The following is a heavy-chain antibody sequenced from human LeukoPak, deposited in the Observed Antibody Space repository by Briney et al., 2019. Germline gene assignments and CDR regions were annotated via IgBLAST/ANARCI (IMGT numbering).Heavy chain of an antibody. V-gene: IGHV1-18*01. CDR2: ISAYNGST. J-gene: IGHJ4*02. Sequence: ASVKVSCKASGYTFTSYGISWVRQAPGQGLEWMGWISAYNGSTNYAQKLQGRVTMTTDTSTSTAYMELRSLRSDDTAVYYCARVVRKIFGVVIFDYWGQGTLVTVSS. CDR1: GYTFTSYG. CDR3: ARVVRKIFGVVIFDY. D-gene: IGHD3-3*01.